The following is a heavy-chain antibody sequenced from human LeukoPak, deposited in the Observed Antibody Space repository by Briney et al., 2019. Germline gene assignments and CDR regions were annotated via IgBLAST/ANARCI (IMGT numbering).Heavy chain of an antibody. D-gene: IGHD3-22*01. J-gene: IGHJ5*02. CDR2: TYSGGST. CDR1: GFTVSSNY. V-gene: IGHV3-53*01. Sequence: GGSLRLSCAASGFTVSSNYMSWVRQAPGKGLEWVSVTYSGGSTYYADSVKGRFTISRDNSKNTLYLQMNSLRAEDTAAYYCARGHDSSGYYYDWFDPWGQGTLVTVSS. CDR3: ARGHDSSGYYYDWFDP.